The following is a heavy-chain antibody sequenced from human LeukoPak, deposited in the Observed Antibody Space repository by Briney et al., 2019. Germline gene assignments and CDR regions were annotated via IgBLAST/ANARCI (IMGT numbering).Heavy chain of an antibody. J-gene: IGHJ6*03. D-gene: IGHD3-10*01. CDR2: VYTAGQT. CDR3: AREAFGPGRYYYLDV. V-gene: IGHV3-13*01. Sequence: PGGSLRLSCAASGFTFSSSNMQWVRQPIGKGLEWLSGVYTAGQTYYGDSAKGRFTISRENANNALHLEMNSLTAGDTAVYYCAREAFGPGRYYYLDVWGTGTTVTVSS. CDR1: GFTFSSSN.